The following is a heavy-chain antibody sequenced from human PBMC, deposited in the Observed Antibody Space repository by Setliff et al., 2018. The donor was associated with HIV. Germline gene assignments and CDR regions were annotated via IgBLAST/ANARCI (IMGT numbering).Heavy chain of an antibody. D-gene: IGHD2-15*01. CDR2: LIPALGEP. CDR3: AHLLSDCSGGICHSEYFHH. Sequence: GASVKVSCKASGNTLRNNVINWVRQAPGQGLEWVGSLIPALGEPHYAQSVQGRAAITADDSTHTAYLELVNLRSDDTGTYYCAHLLSDCSGGICHSEYFHHWGQGTLVTVSS. CDR1: GNTLRNNV. V-gene: IGHV1-69*11. J-gene: IGHJ1*01.